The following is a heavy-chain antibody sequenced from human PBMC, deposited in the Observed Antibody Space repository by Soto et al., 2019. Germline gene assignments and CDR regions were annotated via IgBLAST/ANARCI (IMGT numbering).Heavy chain of an antibody. V-gene: IGHV3-23*01. CDR3: AKDPWVQLWLPYFDC. CDR2: ISGSGGST. D-gene: IGHD5-18*01. CDR1: GFTFSSYA. Sequence: PGGSLRLSCAASGFTFSSYAMSWVRQAPGKGLEWVSAISGSGGSTYYADSVKGRFTISRDNSKNTLYLQMNSLRAEDTAVYYCAKDPWVQLWLPYFDCWGQGTLVTVSS. J-gene: IGHJ4*02.